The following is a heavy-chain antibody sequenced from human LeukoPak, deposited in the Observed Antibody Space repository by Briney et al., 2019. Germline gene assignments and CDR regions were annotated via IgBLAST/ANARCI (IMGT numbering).Heavy chain of an antibody. CDR1: GFSFSDSA. V-gene: IGHV3-21*06. D-gene: IGHD4-17*01. Sequence: GGSLRLSCAASGFSFSDSAMTWVRQAPGKGLEWVSSISSSSSYIYYADSVKGRFTISRDNAKNSLYLQMNSLRAEDTAVYYCARADYGDYRREYFFDYWGQGTLVTVSS. J-gene: IGHJ4*02. CDR3: ARADYGDYRREYFFDY. CDR2: ISSSSSYI.